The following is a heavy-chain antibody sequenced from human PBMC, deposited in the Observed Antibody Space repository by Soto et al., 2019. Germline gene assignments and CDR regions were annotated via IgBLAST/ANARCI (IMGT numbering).Heavy chain of an antibody. Sequence: TLSLTCSVSGASISSGGYYWSWIRQLPGKGLEWMGYIYYSETTSYNPSLQTRVTISVDASNNQFSLELTSVTAADTAVYYCARGAYSTHYNWFDPWGQGTLVTVSS. J-gene: IGHJ5*02. CDR1: GASISSGGYY. V-gene: IGHV4-31*03. CDR3: ARGAYSTHYNWFDP. CDR2: IYYSETT. D-gene: IGHD4-4*01.